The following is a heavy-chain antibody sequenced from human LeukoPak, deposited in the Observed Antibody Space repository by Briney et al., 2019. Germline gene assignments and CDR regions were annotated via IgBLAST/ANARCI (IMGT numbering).Heavy chain of an antibody. J-gene: IGHJ4*02. Sequence: PSETLSLTCAVYGGSFSGYYWSWIRQPPGKGLEWIGEINHSGSTNYNPSLKSRVTISVDTSKNQFSLKLSSVTAADTAVYYCARLLLWFGEAKYYFDYWGQGTLVTVSS. CDR1: GGSFSGYY. D-gene: IGHD3-10*01. CDR3: ARLLLWFGEAKYYFDY. V-gene: IGHV4-34*01. CDR2: INHSGST.